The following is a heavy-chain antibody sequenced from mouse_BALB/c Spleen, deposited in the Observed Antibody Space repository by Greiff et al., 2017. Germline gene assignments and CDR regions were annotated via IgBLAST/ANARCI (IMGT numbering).Heavy chain of an antibody. D-gene: IGHD2-14*01. CDR3: ARYGYRYDVHMDY. J-gene: IGHJ4*01. CDR2: ISYSGST. Sequence: ESGPGLVKPSQSLSLTCTVTGYSITSDYAWNWIRQFPGNKLEWMGYISYSGSTSYNPSLKSRISITRDTSKNQFFLQLNSVTTEDTATYYCARYGYRYDVHMDYWGQGTSVTVSS. V-gene: IGHV3-2*02. CDR1: GYSITSDYA.